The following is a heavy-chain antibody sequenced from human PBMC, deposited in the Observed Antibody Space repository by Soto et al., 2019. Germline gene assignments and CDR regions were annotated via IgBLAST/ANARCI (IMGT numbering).Heavy chain of an antibody. Sequence: EVQLLESGGGLVQPGGSLRLSCAASGFTFSSYAMSWVRQAPGKGLEWVSAISGSGGSTYYAASVKGRFTISRDNSNNTLYMQMNSLRAEDTAVYYCAKKRIAARGDGMDVWGQGTTVTVSS. J-gene: IGHJ6*02. D-gene: IGHD6-6*01. V-gene: IGHV3-23*01. CDR2: ISGSGGST. CDR3: AKKRIAARGDGMDV. CDR1: GFTFSSYA.